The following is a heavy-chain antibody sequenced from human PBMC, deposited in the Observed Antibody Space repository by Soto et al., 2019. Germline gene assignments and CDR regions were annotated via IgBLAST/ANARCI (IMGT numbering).Heavy chain of an antibody. V-gene: IGHV3-33*01. CDR1: GFTFSSYG. D-gene: IGHD6-6*01. CDR2: IWYDGSNK. Sequence: QVPLVESGGGVVQPGRSLRLSCAASGFTFSSYGMHWVRQAPGKGLELVAVIWYDGSNKYYADAVKGRFTISRDNSKNTLYRQRVSVRADDTDVYYCARGSMWEQLVGYYAYYYMDVWGKGTTVTVSS. CDR3: ARGSMWEQLVGYYAYYYMDV. J-gene: IGHJ6*03.